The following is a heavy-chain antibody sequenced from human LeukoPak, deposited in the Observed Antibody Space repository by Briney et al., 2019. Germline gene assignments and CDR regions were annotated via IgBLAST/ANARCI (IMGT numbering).Heavy chain of an antibody. CDR2: IYHSGST. CDR3: ARGLPWFDP. Sequence: PSETLSLTCTVSGYSISSGYYWGWIRQPPGKGLEWIGSIYHSGSTYYNPSLKSRVTISVDTSKNQFSLKLSSVTAADTAVYYCARGLPWFDPWGQGTLVTVSS. J-gene: IGHJ5*02. CDR1: GYSISSGYY. V-gene: IGHV4-38-2*02.